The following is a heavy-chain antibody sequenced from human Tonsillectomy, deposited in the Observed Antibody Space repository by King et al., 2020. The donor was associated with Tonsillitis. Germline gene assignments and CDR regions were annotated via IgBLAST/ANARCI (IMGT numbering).Heavy chain of an antibody. V-gene: IGHV3-30-3*01. D-gene: IGHD6-19*01. Sequence: VQLVESGGGVVQPGRSLRLFCAASGFTFSNYALHWVRQAPGKGLEWVAAIRNDGTNTYYADFVRGRFTISRDDSKSTLYLQMNSLRADDTALYYCVRSSGGTNLRLGYDCWGQGTLVTVSS. J-gene: IGHJ4*02. CDR3: VRSSGGTNLRLGYDC. CDR2: IRNDGTNT. CDR1: GFTFSNYA.